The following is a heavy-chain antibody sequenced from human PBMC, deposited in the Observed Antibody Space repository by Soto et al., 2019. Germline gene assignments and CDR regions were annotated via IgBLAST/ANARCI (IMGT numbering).Heavy chain of an antibody. V-gene: IGHV1-69*01. J-gene: IGHJ4*02. CDR1: GGTFSRHS. CDR3: ARDLTAVRGS. CDR2: IIPIFDAT. D-gene: IGHD3-10*01. Sequence: QVQMVQSGAEVKKPGSSARVSCKVSGGTFSRHSISWVRQAPGQGLEWMGGIIPIFDATQYAQQFQGRLTITADESTTTSHMDLSGLRPEDTAIYYCARDLTAVRGSWGQGTLVTVS.